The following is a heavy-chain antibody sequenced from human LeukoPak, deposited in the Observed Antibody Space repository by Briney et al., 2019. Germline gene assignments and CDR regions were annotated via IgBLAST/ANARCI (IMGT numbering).Heavy chain of an antibody. J-gene: IGHJ4*02. CDR1: GFTFSSYG. V-gene: IGHV3-74*01. D-gene: IGHD3-9*01. Sequence: GGSLRLSCAASGFTFSSYGMSWVRQAPGKGLVWVSRINSDGSSTSYADSVKGRFTISRDNAKNTLYLQMNSLRAEDTAVYYCARERSGDWLYDYWGQGTLVTVSS. CDR2: INSDGSST. CDR3: ARERSGDWLYDY.